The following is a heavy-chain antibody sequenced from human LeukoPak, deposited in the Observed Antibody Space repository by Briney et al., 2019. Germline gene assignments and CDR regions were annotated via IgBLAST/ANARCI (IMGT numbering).Heavy chain of an antibody. CDR3: AKDRIAVVPEVMDY. D-gene: IGHD6-19*01. J-gene: IGHJ4*02. V-gene: IGHV3-30*18. CDR1: GFTFSSYG. CDR2: ISYDGSNK. Sequence: GRSLRLSCAASGFTFSSYGMHWVRQAPGKGLEWVAVISYDGSNKYYADSVKGRFTISRDNSKNTLYLQMNSLRAEDTAVYYCAKDRIAVVPEVMDYWGQGTLVTVSS.